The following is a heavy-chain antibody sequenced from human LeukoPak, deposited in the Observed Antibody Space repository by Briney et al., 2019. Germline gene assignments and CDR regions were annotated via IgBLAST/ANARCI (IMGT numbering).Heavy chain of an antibody. CDR1: EYTLTELS. CDR3: ATSIRYFNSDAFDI. Sequence: ASVKVSRKVSEYTLTELSMHWVRQAPGKGLEWMGGFDPEDGETIYAQKFQGRVTMTGDTSTDTAYMELSSLRSEDTAVYYCATSIRYFNSDAFDIWGQGTMVTVSS. CDR2: FDPEDGET. D-gene: IGHD3-9*01. J-gene: IGHJ3*02. V-gene: IGHV1-24*01.